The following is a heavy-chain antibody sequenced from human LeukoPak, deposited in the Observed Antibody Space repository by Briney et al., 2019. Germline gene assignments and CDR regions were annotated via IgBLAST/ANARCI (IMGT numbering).Heavy chain of an antibody. CDR1: GFTFSSYA. CDR3: ARDSSDTMIVVVITWYFDY. CDR2: ISYDGSNK. D-gene: IGHD3-22*01. J-gene: IGHJ4*02. V-gene: IGHV3-30-3*01. Sequence: GGSLRLSCAASGFTFSSYAMHWVRQAPGKGLEWVAVISYDGSNKYYADSVKGRFTISRDNSKNTLYLQMNSLRAEDTAVYYCARDSSDTMIVVVITWYFDYWGQGTLVTVSS.